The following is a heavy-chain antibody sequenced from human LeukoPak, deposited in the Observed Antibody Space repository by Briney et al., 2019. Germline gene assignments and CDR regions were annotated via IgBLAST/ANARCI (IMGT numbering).Heavy chain of an antibody. Sequence: SETLSLTCTVSGDSISSYNYFWGWIRQPPGKGLEWVGSIYYRGNTYYNPSLKSRVALSADTSKNQFSLKVTSVTAADTPVYYCARASSGYYWDFDYWGQGALVTVSS. D-gene: IGHD3-22*01. CDR2: IYYRGNT. CDR1: GDSISSYNYF. V-gene: IGHV4-39*01. J-gene: IGHJ4*02. CDR3: ARASSGYYWDFDY.